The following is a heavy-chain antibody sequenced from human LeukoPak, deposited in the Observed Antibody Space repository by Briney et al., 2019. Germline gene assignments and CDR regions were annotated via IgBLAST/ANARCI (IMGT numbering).Heavy chain of an antibody. CDR1: GGSISSYY. V-gene: IGHV4-59*08. CDR3: ARHEAVAGTDAFDI. J-gene: IGHJ3*02. Sequence: SETLSLTCTVSGGSISSYYWSWIRQPPGKGLEWIGYIDYSGSTNYNPSLKSRVTISVDTSKNQFSLKLSSVTAADTAVYYCARHEAVAGTDAFDIWGQGTMVTVSS. D-gene: IGHD6-19*01. CDR2: IDYSGST.